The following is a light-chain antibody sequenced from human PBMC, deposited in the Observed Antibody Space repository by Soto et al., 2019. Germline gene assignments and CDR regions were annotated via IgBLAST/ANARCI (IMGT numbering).Light chain of an antibody. Sequence: EIVLTQSPGTLSLSPGERATLSCRASQSVSNNYLAWYQQKPGQAPRLLIYGASSRATGIPDRFTGSGSGTDFTLTIARLEPADYAVNYCQQYGSSPPITFGQGTRLDIK. V-gene: IGKV3-20*01. CDR3: QQYGSSPPIT. CDR2: GAS. J-gene: IGKJ5*01. CDR1: QSVSNNY.